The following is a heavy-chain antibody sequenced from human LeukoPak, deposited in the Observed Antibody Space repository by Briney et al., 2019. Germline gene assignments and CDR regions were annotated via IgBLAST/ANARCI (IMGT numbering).Heavy chain of an antibody. CDR1: GGSISNSSYY. D-gene: IGHD3-9*01. V-gene: IGHV4-39*01. Sequence: SETLSLTCTVSGGSISNSSYYWGWIRQSPGKGLEWIGAVYYSGSTYFDPSLKRRVTMSVETSKNQFSLKRSSVTDADTAVYYCARQYYDILTGYPYYFDYWGQGTLVTVSS. CDR3: ARQYYDILTGYPYYFDY. CDR2: VYYSGST. J-gene: IGHJ4*02.